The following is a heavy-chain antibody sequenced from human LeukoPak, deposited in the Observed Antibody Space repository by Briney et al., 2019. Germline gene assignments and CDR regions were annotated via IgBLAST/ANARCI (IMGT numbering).Heavy chain of an antibody. J-gene: IGHJ4*02. CDR1: GYTFTSYY. V-gene: IGHV1-2*02. CDR2: INPNSGGT. Sequence: GASVKVSCKASGYTFTSYYIHWVRQAPGQGLEWMGWINPNSGGTNYAQKFQGRVTMTRDTSISTAYMELSRLRSDDTAVYYCARAIVGAHWPFDYWGQGTLVTVSS. CDR3: ARAIVGAHWPFDY. D-gene: IGHD1-26*01.